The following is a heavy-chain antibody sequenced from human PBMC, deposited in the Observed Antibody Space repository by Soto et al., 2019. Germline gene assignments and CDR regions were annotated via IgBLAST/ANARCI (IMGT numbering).Heavy chain of an antibody. Sequence: PGGSLRLSCAASGFTFSSYEMNWVRQAPGKGLEWVSYISSSGSTIYYADSVKGRFTISRDNAKNSLYLQMNSQRAEDTAVYYCARALGYCSGGSCYGYYYYGMDVWGQGTTVTVSS. J-gene: IGHJ6*02. CDR3: ARALGYCSGGSCYGYYYYGMDV. CDR2: ISSSGSTI. D-gene: IGHD2-15*01. CDR1: GFTFSSYE. V-gene: IGHV3-48*03.